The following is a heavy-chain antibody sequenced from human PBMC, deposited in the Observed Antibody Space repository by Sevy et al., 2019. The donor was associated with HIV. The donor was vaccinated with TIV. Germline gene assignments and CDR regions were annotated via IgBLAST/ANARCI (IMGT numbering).Heavy chain of an antibody. J-gene: IGHJ6*02. V-gene: IGHV3-21*01. CDR2: ISSKNDYS. CDR3: AREGDCIGIDCYDDWRLPSYYYYPMDV. Sequence: GGSLRLSCAASGFDFGTYSMNWVRQAPGKGLEWVSSISSKNDYSFYADSVKGRFTISKDNAKNSLYLQMNSLRVEDTAVYYCAREGDCIGIDCYDDWRLPSYYYYPMDVWGQGTTVTVSS. D-gene: IGHD2-2*01. CDR1: GFDFGTYS.